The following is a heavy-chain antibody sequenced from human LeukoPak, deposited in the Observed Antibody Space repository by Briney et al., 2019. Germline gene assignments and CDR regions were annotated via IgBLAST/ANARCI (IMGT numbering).Heavy chain of an antibody. Sequence: SETLSLTCAVYGGSFSGYYWSWIRQPPGKGLHWIGEINHSGSTNYNPSLKSRVTISVDTSKNQFSLKLSSVTAADTAVYYCARGRQGIAVAGTPYYFDYWGQGTLVTVSS. CDR3: ARGRQGIAVAGTPYYFDY. J-gene: IGHJ4*02. D-gene: IGHD6-19*01. CDR2: INHSGST. CDR1: GGSFSGYY. V-gene: IGHV4-34*01.